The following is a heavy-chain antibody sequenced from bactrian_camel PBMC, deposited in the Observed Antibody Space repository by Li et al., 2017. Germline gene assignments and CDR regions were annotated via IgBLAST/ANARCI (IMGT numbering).Heavy chain of an antibody. CDR2: IYFRNGRT. CDR1: AYTANSGC. V-gene: IGHV3S1*01. CDR3: ARSLVPDDY. J-gene: IGHJ4*01. Sequence: HVQLVESGGGSVQAGGSLTLSCAASAYTANSGCVAWFRQSPGTEREGVAAIYFRNGRTYYSDAVKGRFTVSRDNAKNALYLQLSSLEPEDTAVYYCARSLVPDDYWGQGTQVTVS.